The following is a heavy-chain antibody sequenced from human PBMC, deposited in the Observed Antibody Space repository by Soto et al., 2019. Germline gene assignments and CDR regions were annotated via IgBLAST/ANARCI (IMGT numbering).Heavy chain of an antibody. CDR2: IYYSGST. CDR3: ARDRDYYDSSGFHYYGMDV. V-gene: IGHV4-31*03. Sequence: SETLSLTCTVSGGSISSGGYYWIWIRHHPGKGLEWIGYIYYSGSTYYNPSLKSRVTISVDTSKNQFSLKLSSVTAADTAVYYCARDRDYYDSSGFHYYGMDVWGQGTTVTVSS. J-gene: IGHJ6*02. CDR1: GGSISSGGYY. D-gene: IGHD3-22*01.